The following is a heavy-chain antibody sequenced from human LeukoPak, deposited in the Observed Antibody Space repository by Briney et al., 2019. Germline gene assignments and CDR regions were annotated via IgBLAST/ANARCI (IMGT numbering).Heavy chain of an antibody. V-gene: IGHV1-8*02. CDR1: GYTFTGYY. CDR2: MNPNSGNT. Sequence: ASVKVSCKASGYTFTGYYMHWVRQATGQGLEWMGWMNPNSGNTGYAQKFQGRVTMTRNTSISTAYMELSSLRSEDTAVYYCARSVPRRNWFDPWGQGTLVTVSS. J-gene: IGHJ5*02. CDR3: ARSVPRRNWFDP. D-gene: IGHD3-10*01.